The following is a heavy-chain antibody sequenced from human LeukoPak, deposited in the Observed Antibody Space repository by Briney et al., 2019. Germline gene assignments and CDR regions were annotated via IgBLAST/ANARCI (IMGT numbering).Heavy chain of an antibody. CDR3: AKAPVTSCRGAFCYPFDY. V-gene: IGHV3-23*01. J-gene: IGHJ4*02. D-gene: IGHD2-15*01. CDR1: RFTFRNYA. Sequence: GGSLRLSCAASRFTFRNYAMHWFRQAPGKGLEWFAAMSSSDDGRYYAASVRGRFTISRDTSRSTLYLQMNSLRAEDAAVYYCAKAPVTSCRGAFCYPFDYWGQGTLVTVSS. CDR2: MSSSDDGR.